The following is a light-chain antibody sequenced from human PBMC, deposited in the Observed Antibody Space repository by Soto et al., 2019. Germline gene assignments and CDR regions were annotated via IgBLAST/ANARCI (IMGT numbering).Light chain of an antibody. V-gene: IGKV3-20*01. CDR3: QLYGTSPGFT. CDR2: AAS. J-gene: IGKJ3*01. CDR1: QSAGSNS. Sequence: EIVLTQSPATLSLSPGEGATLSCRASQSAGSNSSAWYQQKPGQAPRLLIYAASITATGIPERFSGSGSGTALTLTISRLEPEDFAVYYCQLYGTSPGFTFGPGTKVDIK.